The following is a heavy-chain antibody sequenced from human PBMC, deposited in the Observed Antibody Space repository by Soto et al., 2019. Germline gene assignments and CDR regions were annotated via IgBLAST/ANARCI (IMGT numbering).Heavy chain of an antibody. CDR1: GYTFTSYA. Sequence: ASVKVSCKASGYTFTSYAMHWVRQAPGQRLEWMGWINAGNGNTKYSQKFQGRVTMTRDTSTSTVYMELSSLRSEDTAVYYCARGISPDYGDDYWYFDLWGRGTLVTVSS. D-gene: IGHD4-17*01. CDR2: INAGNGNT. V-gene: IGHV1-3*01. CDR3: ARGISPDYGDDYWYFDL. J-gene: IGHJ2*01.